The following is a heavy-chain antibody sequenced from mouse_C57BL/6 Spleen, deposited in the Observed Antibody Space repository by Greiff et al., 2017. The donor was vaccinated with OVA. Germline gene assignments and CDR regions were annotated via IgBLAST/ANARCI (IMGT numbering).Heavy chain of an antibody. CDR2: ISYDGSN. CDR1: GYSITSGYY. CDR3: ARDTDGYYGFDY. V-gene: IGHV3-6*01. Sequence: EVQLQESGPGLVKPSQSLSLTCSVTGYSITSGYYWNWIRQFPGNKLEWMGYISYDGSNNYNPSLKNRISITRDTSKNQFFLKLNSVTTEDTATYYCARDTDGYYGFDYWGQGTTLTVSS. J-gene: IGHJ2*01. D-gene: IGHD2-3*01.